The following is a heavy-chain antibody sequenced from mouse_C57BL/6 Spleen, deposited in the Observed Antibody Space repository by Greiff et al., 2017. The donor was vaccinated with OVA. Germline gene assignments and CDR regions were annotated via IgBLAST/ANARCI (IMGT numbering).Heavy chain of an antibody. CDR1: GFTFSDYY. CDR2: INYDGSST. J-gene: IGHJ4*01. CDR3: ARENQLGRRAMDY. V-gene: IGHV5-16*01. D-gene: IGHD4-1*02. Sequence: EVKLVESEGGLVQPGSSMKLSCTASGFTFSDYYMAWVRQVPEKGLEWVANINYDGSSTYYLDYLKSRFIISRDNAKNILYLQMSSLKSEDTATYYCARENQLGRRAMDYWGQGTSVTVSS.